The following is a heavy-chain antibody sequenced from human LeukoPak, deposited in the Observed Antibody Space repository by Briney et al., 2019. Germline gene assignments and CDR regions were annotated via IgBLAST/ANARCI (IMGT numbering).Heavy chain of an antibody. CDR2: VYDSGST. D-gene: IGHD3-22*01. CDR3: ARARSDYYDSSGYSFDY. J-gene: IGHJ4*02. CDR1: GGSISSSNW. V-gene: IGHV4-4*02. Sequence: SETLCLTCAASGGSISSSNWWRWGRQPPGEGLEWIGVVYDSGSTNYNACLKSRFTISVDKSKNKLSLQMSTVTAADTSVYYWARARSDYYDSSGYSFDYWGQGTLVTVSS.